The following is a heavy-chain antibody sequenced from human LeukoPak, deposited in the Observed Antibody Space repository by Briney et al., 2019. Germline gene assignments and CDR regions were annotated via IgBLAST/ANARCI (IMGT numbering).Heavy chain of an antibody. V-gene: IGHV1-2*02. CDR1: GYTFTGYY. Sequence: ASVKVSCKASGYTFTGYYMHWVRQAPGQGLEWMGWINPNSGGTNYAQKFQGRVTMTRDTSNSTAYMELSRLRSDDTAVYYCARETSGYSSGWYGNVYYYGMDVWGQGTTVTVSS. J-gene: IGHJ6*02. D-gene: IGHD6-19*01. CDR2: INPNSGGT. CDR3: ARETSGYSSGWYGNVYYYGMDV.